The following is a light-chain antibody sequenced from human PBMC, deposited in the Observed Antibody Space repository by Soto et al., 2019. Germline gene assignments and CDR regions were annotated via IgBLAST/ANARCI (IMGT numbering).Light chain of an antibody. CDR2: GSS. CDR3: RSYASSRTGRV. V-gene: IGLV1-40*01. CDR1: SSNIGGGYD. Sequence: QSVLTQPPSVSGAPGQRVTISCTGSSSNIGGGYDVHWYQQLPGTAPKLLIYGSSKRPSGVTDRFSGSKSGTSASLAITGLRAEDEADYYCRSYASSRTGRVFGGGTKLTVL. J-gene: IGLJ3*02.